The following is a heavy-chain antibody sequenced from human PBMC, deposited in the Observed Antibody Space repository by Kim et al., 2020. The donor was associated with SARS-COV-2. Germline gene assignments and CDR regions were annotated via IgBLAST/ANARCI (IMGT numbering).Heavy chain of an antibody. J-gene: IGHJ6*02. CDR1: GDSVSSNSAA. D-gene: IGHD3-10*01. CDR3: AQSRGGSGSYFSRYYYGMDV. Sequence: SQTLSLTCAISGDSVSSNSAAWNWIRQSPSRGLEWLGRTSYRSKWYNDYAVSVKSRITINPDTSKNQFSLQLNSVTPEDTAVYYCAQSRGGSGSYFSRYYYGMDVWGQGTTVTVSS. V-gene: IGHV6-1*01. CDR2: TSYRSKWYN.